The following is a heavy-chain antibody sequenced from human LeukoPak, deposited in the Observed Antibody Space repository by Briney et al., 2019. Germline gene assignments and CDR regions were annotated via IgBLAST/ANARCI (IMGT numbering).Heavy chain of an antibody. CDR1: GFTFSNAW. Sequence: GGSLRLSCAASGFTFSNAWMSWVRQAPGKGLEWVSRVRSETDGGTTDYAAPVQGRFTISRDDSKNTLYLQMNSLETDDTAVYYCTTLSYAAAPTWGQGILVTVSS. V-gene: IGHV3-15*01. D-gene: IGHD2-2*01. J-gene: IGHJ5*02. CDR3: TTLSYAAAPT. CDR2: VRSETDGGTT.